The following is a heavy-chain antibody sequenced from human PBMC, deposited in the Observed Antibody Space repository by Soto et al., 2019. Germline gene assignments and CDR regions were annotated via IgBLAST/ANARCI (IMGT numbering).Heavy chain of an antibody. CDR1: GLAFNNYA. Sequence: EVQLLESGGGLVQPGGSLRLLCAGSGLAFNNYAMTWARQAPGKGLEWVSTITNGGSSFYGNTVQGRFPISRDNTESTVYLQMNSLRAEDTAVYHCARIDKFNSQSSGWANRFDYWGQGTLVTVSS. J-gene: IGHJ4*02. D-gene: IGHD6-19*01. V-gene: IGHV3-23*01. CDR2: ITNGGSS. CDR3: ARIDKFNSQSSGWANRFDY.